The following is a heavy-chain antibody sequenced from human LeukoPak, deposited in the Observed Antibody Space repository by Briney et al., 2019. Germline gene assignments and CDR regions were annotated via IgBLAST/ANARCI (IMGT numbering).Heavy chain of an antibody. Sequence: PGGSLRLSCAASGFTFSSYGMHWVRQAPGKGLEWVAFIRYDGSNKYYADSVKGRFTISRDNSKNTLYLQMNSLRAEDTAVYYCAKDQEPLWFGELYLDYWGQGTLVTVSS. CDR3: AKDQEPLWFGELYLDY. D-gene: IGHD3-10*01. CDR1: GFTFSSYG. V-gene: IGHV3-30*02. CDR2: IRYDGSNK. J-gene: IGHJ4*02.